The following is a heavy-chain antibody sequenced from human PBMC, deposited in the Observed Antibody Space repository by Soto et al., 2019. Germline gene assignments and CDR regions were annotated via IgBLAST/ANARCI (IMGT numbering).Heavy chain of an antibody. D-gene: IGHD3-16*01. J-gene: IGHJ4*02. V-gene: IGHV1-46*01. Sequence: QVQLIQFGAEVKKPGASVKVSCRASGYTFTKFHIHWVRQAPGQGLEWMGMIEPSGGVTRDAQRFQGRIPITSDTSTSSVYMELRGVTSEDTAVYYCARDLIGHDNYETIGYYFDHWGPGTLVTVSS. CDR1: GYTFTKFH. CDR2: IEPSGGVT. CDR3: ARDLIGHDNYETIGYYFDH.